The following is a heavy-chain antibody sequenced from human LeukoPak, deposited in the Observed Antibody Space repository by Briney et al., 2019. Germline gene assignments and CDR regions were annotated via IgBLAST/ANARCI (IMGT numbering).Heavy chain of an antibody. J-gene: IGHJ3*02. D-gene: IGHD3-22*01. V-gene: IGHV4-59*01. Sequence: SETLSLTCAVYGGSFSGYYWSWIRQPPGKGLEWIGYIYYSGSTNYNPSLKSRVTISVDTSKNQFSLKLSSVTAADTAVYYCARPYYDSSGYHDAFDIWGQGTMVTVSS. CDR1: GGSFSGYY. CDR3: ARPYYDSSGYHDAFDI. CDR2: IYYSGST.